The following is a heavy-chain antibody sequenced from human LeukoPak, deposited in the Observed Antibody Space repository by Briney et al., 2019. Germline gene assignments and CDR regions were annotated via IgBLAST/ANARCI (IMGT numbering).Heavy chain of an antibody. D-gene: IGHD3-22*01. Sequence: ASVKVSCKASGYTFTGYYLHWVRQAPGQGLEWMGWINPNSGGTNYAQKFQGRVTMTRDKSISTAYMELSSLRSDDTAVYYCAREARSTEGDDSSGYWGQGTRVTVSS. J-gene: IGHJ4*02. CDR2: INPNSGGT. CDR1: GYTFTGYY. CDR3: AREARSTEGDDSSGY. V-gene: IGHV1-2*02.